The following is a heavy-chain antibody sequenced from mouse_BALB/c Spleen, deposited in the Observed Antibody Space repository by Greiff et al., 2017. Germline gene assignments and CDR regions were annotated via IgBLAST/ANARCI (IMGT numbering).Heavy chain of an antibody. V-gene: IGHV5-4*02. CDR2: ISDGGSYT. Sequence: EVKLMESGGGLVKPGGSLKLSCAASGFTFSDYYMYWVRQTPEKRLEWVATISDGGSYTYYPDSVKGRFTISRDNAKNNLYLQMSSLKSEDTAMYYCARDGHYAMDYWGQGTSVTVSS. CDR3: ARDGHYAMDY. J-gene: IGHJ4*01. CDR1: GFTFSDYY.